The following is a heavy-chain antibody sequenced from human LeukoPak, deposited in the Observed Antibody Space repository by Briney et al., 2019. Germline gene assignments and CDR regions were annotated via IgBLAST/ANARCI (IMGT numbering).Heavy chain of an antibody. CDR2: ISGSGGST. CDR1: GFTFSSYA. Sequence: PGGSLRLSCAASGFTFSSYAMSWVRQAPGKGLEWVSAISGSGGSTYYADSVKGRFTISRDNSKNTLYLQMNSLRAEDTAVYYCAKEKWGAVAGAPYFDFWGQGTLVPVSS. V-gene: IGHV3-23*01. D-gene: IGHD6-19*01. J-gene: IGHJ4*02. CDR3: AKEKWGAVAGAPYFDF.